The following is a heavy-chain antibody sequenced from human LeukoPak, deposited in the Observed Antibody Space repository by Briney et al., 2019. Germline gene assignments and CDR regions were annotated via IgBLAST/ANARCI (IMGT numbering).Heavy chain of an antibody. CDR2: INPNSGGT. CDR3: ARAGTVEMTPLDY. CDR1: GYTFTGYY. D-gene: IGHD5-24*01. V-gene: IGHV1-2*04. Sequence: ASVKVSCKASGYTFTGYYMHWVRQAPGQGLEWMGWINPNSGGTNYAQKFQGWVTMTRDTSISTTYMELSRLRSDDTAVYYCARAGTVEMTPLDYWGQGTLVTVSS. J-gene: IGHJ4*02.